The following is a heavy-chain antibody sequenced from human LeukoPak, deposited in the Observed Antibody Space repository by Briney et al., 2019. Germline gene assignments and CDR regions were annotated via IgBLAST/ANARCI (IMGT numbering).Heavy chain of an antibody. D-gene: IGHD2-2*01. J-gene: IGHJ4*02. CDR3: ATGRLGYCSSTSCYPWGFDY. Sequence: ASVKVSCKVSGYTLTELSMHWVRQAPGKGLEWMGGFDPEDGETIYAQKFQGRVTMTEDTSTDTAYMELSSLRSEDTAVYYCATGRLGYCSSTSCYPWGFDYWGQGTLVTVSS. V-gene: IGHV1-24*01. CDR2: FDPEDGET. CDR1: GYTLTELS.